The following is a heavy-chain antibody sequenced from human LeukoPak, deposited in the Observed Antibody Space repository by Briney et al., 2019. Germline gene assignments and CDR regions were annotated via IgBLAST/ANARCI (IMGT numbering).Heavy chain of an antibody. Sequence: GGSLRLSCAASGFTFSSYGMHWVRQAPGKGLEWVAVISYDGSNKYYADSVKGRFTISRDNSKNTLYLQTNSLRAEDTAVYYCAKEMYDYWGQGTLVTVSS. CDR3: AKEMYDY. CDR2: ISYDGSNK. V-gene: IGHV3-30*18. J-gene: IGHJ4*02. CDR1: GFTFSSYG.